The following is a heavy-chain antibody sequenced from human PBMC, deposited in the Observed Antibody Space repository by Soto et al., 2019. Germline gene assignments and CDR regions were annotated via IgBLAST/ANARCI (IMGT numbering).Heavy chain of an antibody. CDR3: ARTAAAGKYYYGVDV. CDR1: GYSFTSYW. Sequence: GESLKISCKGSGYSFTSYWIAWVRQMPGEGLEWMGIIYPGDSDTRYSPSFQGHVTISADKSISTAYLQWSSLKASDTAIYYCARTAAAGKYYYGVDVWGQGTTVTVSS. CDR2: IYPGDSDT. D-gene: IGHD6-13*01. J-gene: IGHJ6*02. V-gene: IGHV5-51*01.